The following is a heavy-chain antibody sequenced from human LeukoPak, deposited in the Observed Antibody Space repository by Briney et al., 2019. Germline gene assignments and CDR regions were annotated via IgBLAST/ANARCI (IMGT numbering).Heavy chain of an antibody. J-gene: IGHJ6*02. D-gene: IGHD4-17*01. V-gene: IGHV3-9*01. Sequence: GRSLRLSCAASGFTFDDYAMHWVRQAPGKGLEWVSGISWNSGSIDYADSVKGRFTISRDNSKNTLYLQMNSLRAEDTAVYYCARGGVDYGDYDGDYYGMDVWGQGTTVTVSS. CDR1: GFTFDDYA. CDR3: ARGGVDYGDYDGDYYGMDV. CDR2: ISWNSGSI.